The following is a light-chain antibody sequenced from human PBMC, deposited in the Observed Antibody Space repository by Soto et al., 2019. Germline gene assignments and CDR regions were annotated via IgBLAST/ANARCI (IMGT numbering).Light chain of an antibody. CDR2: GAS. Sequence: PGERATLSCRASQSVSSNLAWYQQKPGQAPRLLIYGASTRATGIPARFSGSGSGTDFTLTISRLEPEDFAVYYCQQYGSSIITFGQGTRLEIK. V-gene: IGKV3-20*01. CDR1: QSVSSN. CDR3: QQYGSSIIT. J-gene: IGKJ5*01.